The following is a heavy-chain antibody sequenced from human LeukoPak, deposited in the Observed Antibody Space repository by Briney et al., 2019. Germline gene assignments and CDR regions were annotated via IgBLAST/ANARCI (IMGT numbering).Heavy chain of an antibody. CDR3: ATTGGYWTGIFDR. D-gene: IGHD2-8*02. J-gene: IGHJ4*02. CDR2: IHGDGRT. CDR1: GFTVTTNY. Sequence: GRSLRLSCAASGFTVTTNYMTWVRQAPGKGLEWVSGIHGDGRTYYADSVKGRFTISRDSSKNTLYLQMNSLRAEDTAVYYCATTGGYWTGIFDRWGQGTLVTVSS. V-gene: IGHV3-53*01.